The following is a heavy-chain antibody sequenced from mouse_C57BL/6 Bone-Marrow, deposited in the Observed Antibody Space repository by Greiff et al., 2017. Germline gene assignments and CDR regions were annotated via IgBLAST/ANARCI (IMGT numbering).Heavy chain of an antibody. CDR1: GFNIKDDY. CDR2: IDPENGDT. J-gene: IGHJ4*01. CDR3: TTEGIQFITTVVVPMDD. V-gene: IGHV14-4*01. Sequence: EVQLQQSGAELVRPGASVKLSCTASGFNIKDDYMHWVKQRPEQGLEWIGWIDPENGDTEYASKFPGKATITADTSSNTAYLQLSSLTSEDTAVYYCTTEGIQFITTVVVPMDDWGQGTSVTVSS. D-gene: IGHD1-1*01.